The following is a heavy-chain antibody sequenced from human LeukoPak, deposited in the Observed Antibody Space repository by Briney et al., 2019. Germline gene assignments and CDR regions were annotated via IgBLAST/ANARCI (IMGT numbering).Heavy chain of an antibody. CDR1: GYSFTSYD. D-gene: IGHD3-3*01. V-gene: IGHV1-8*01. J-gene: IGHJ5*02. CDR2: MNPNSGNT. Sequence: GASVKVSCKCSGYSFTSYDINWVRQATGQGLEWMGWMNPNSGNTGYAQKFQGRVTMTRNTSISTAYMELSSLRSEDMAVYYCARVQGDFWKWFDPWGQGTLVTVSS. CDR3: ARVQGDFWKWFDP.